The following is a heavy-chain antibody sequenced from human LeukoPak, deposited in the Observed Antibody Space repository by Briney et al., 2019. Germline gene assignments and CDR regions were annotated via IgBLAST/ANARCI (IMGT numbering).Heavy chain of an antibody. J-gene: IGHJ3*02. D-gene: IGHD3/OR15-3a*01. V-gene: IGHV3-48*04. CDR2: ISSSSGTT. Sequence: GGSLRLSCAASGFTFSSYTMNWVRQAPGKGLEWISDISSSSGTTHYGDSVKGRFTISRDNAKNSLYLQMNSLRAEDTAVYYCARDGQAAFDIWGQGTMVTVSS. CDR3: ARDGQAAFDI. CDR1: GFTFSSYT.